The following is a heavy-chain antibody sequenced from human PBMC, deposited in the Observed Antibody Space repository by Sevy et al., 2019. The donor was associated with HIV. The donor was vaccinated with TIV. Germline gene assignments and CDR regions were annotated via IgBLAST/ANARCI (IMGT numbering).Heavy chain of an antibody. Sequence: SQTLSLTCAISGDSVSTNSAAWNWIRQSPSRGLEWLGRTYYRSKWFNEYAVPVKSRIIINPDTSKNQRSLQLNSVTPEDTAVYYCARESGTISAGTERYFDLWGRGTLVTVSS. J-gene: IGHJ2*01. CDR2: TYYRSKWFN. CDR3: ARESGTISAGTERYFDL. CDR1: GDSVSTNSAA. V-gene: IGHV6-1*01. D-gene: IGHD6-13*01.